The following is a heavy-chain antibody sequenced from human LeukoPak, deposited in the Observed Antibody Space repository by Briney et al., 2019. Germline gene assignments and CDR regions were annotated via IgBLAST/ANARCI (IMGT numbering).Heavy chain of an antibody. Sequence: WGSLRLSCAASGFTFSSYAMSWVRQAPGKGLEWVSAISRSGGSTYNADSVKGRFTISRDNSKNTLYLQMNSLRAEDTAVYYYANGYSYGFWGQGTLVTVSS. CDR1: GFTFSSYA. J-gene: IGHJ4*02. CDR3: ANGYSYGF. CDR2: ISRSGGST. D-gene: IGHD5-18*01. V-gene: IGHV3-23*01.